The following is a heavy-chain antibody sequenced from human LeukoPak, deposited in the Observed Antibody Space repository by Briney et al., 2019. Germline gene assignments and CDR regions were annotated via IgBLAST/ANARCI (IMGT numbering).Heavy chain of an antibody. CDR2: ISHDGSNK. Sequence: GGSLRLSCAASGFTFSSYGMHGLRQAPGKGLEWVAVISHDGSNKYYADSVKGRFTISRDNSKNTLYLQMNSLRDEDTAVYYCAKDLTWSWGQGTLVTVSS. J-gene: IGHJ5*02. D-gene: IGHD3-16*01. CDR1: GFTFSSYG. V-gene: IGHV3-30*18. CDR3: AKDLTWS.